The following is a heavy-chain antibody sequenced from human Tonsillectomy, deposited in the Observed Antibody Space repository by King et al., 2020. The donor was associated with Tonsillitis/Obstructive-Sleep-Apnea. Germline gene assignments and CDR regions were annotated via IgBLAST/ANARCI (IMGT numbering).Heavy chain of an antibody. J-gene: IGHJ4*02. CDR2: IYYSGST. CDR3: ARMSLYGSGTYYSFDY. V-gene: IGHV4-59*01. Sequence: VQLQESGPGLVKPSETLSLTCAVPGASISSYYWSWIRQPPGKGLEWSGDIYYSGSTNYNPSLKSRVTILVETSKNQFSLKLSSVTAADTAVYYCARMSLYGSGTYYSFDYWGQGTLVTVSS. CDR1: GASISSYY. D-gene: IGHD3-10*01.